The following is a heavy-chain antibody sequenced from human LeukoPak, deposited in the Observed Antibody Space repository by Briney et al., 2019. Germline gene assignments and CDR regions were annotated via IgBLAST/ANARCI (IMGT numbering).Heavy chain of an antibody. V-gene: IGHV1-2*02. CDR3: ARRTPAGSGWYPFDF. CDR1: GYPFTGYF. J-gene: IGHJ4*02. Sequence: VASVKVSCKASGYPFTGYFIHWVRQAPGKGLEWMGWINPDSGGTNYPPKFQGRVTMTRDTSISTAYMEVSRLRSDDTAVYYCARRTPAGSGWYPFDFWGQGTLVTVSS. CDR2: INPDSGGT. D-gene: IGHD6-19*01.